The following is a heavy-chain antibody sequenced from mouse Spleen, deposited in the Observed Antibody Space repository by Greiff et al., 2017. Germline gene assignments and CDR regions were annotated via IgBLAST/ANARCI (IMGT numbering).Heavy chain of an antibody. V-gene: IGHV5-17*02. Sequence: EVKVVESGGGLVQPGGSRKLSCAASGFTFSSFGMHWVRQAPEKGLEWVAYISSGSSTIYYADTVKGRFTISRDNPKNTLFLQMTSLRSEDTAMYYCASKGYAMDYWGQGTSVTVSS. CDR3: ASKGYAMDY. J-gene: IGHJ4*01. CDR2: ISSGSSTI. CDR1: GFTFSSFG.